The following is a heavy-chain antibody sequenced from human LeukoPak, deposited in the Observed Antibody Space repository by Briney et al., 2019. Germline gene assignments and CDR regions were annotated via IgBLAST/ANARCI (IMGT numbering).Heavy chain of an antibody. CDR3: ARDYDRYYMDV. D-gene: IGHD3-3*01. CDR1: GFTFRSYW. V-gene: IGHV3-74*01. Sequence: GGSLRLSCAASGFTFRSYWMHWVRQAPGKGLVWFSRINTEGTSTTYADFVKGRFTISRDDAKNTLYLQMNSLRAEDTAVYYCARDYDRYYMDVWGKGTTVTVSS. J-gene: IGHJ6*03. CDR2: INTEGTST.